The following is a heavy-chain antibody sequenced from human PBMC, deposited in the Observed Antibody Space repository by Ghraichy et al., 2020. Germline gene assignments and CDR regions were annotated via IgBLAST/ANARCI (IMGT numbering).Heavy chain of an antibody. V-gene: IGHV4-4*07. D-gene: IGHD3-3*01. CDR2: IYTSGSI. CDR3: ARTYYDFWSGSSGYTMDV. Sequence: ESLNISCTVSGASIRSYYWSWIRQPAGKGLEWIGRIYTSGSINYNPSLKSRVTMSLDTSKNQFSLKLSSVTAADTAVYYCARTYYDFWSGSSGYTMDVWGQGTTVIVSS. J-gene: IGHJ6*02. CDR1: GASIRSYY.